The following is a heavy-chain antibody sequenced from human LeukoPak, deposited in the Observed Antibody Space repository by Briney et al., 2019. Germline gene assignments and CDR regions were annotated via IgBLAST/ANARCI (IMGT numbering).Heavy chain of an antibody. J-gene: IGHJ4*02. CDR3: AKGGIVVVGIDY. Sequence: GGSLRLSCAASGFTFSSYAMHWVRQAPGKGLEWVSAISGSGGSTYYADSVKGRFTISRDNSKNTLYLQMNSLRAEDTAVYYCAKGGIVVVGIDYWGQGTLVTVSS. CDR1: GFTFSSYA. CDR2: ISGSGGST. V-gene: IGHV3-23*01. D-gene: IGHD2-2*01.